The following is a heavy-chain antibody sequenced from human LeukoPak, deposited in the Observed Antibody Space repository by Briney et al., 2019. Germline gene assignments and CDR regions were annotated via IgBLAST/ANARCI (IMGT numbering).Heavy chain of an antibody. CDR2: IIPILGIA. CDR1: RGTFSSYA. J-gene: IGHJ4*02. Sequence: SVKVSCKASRGTFSSYAISWVRQAPGQGLEWMGRIIPILGIANYAQKFQGRVTITADKSTSTAYMELSSLRSEDTAVYYCARGKSGGNSAVDYWGQGTLVTVSS. D-gene: IGHD4-23*01. CDR3: ARGKSGGNSAVDY. V-gene: IGHV1-69*04.